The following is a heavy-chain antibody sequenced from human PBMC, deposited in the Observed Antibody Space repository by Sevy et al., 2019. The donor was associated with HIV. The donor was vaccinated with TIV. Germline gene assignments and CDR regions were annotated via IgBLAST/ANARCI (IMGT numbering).Heavy chain of an antibody. V-gene: IGHV3-15*01. D-gene: IGHD5-12*01. CDR2: IKSKTDGGTT. Sequence: GGSLRLSCAASGFTFSNAWMSWVRQAPGKGLEWVGRIKSKTDGGTTDYAAPVKGRFTISRDDSKNTPYLQMNSLKTEDTAVYYCTTASYSGYELYYYYYGMDVWGQGTTVTVSS. CDR3: TTASYSGYELYYYYYGMDV. CDR1: GFTFSNAW. J-gene: IGHJ6*02.